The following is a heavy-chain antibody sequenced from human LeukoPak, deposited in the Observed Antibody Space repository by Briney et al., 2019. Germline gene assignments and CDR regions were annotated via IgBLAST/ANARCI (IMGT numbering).Heavy chain of an antibody. CDR3: ARCSEYNWNNWFDP. J-gene: IGHJ5*02. Sequence: AGGSLRLSCAASGFTFSSYSMNWVRQAPGKGLEWVSSISSSSSYIYYADSVKGRFTISRDNAKNSLYLQMNSLRAEDTAVYYYARCSEYNWNNWFDPWGQGTLVTVSS. CDR1: GFTFSSYS. D-gene: IGHD1-20*01. V-gene: IGHV3-21*01. CDR2: ISSSSSYI.